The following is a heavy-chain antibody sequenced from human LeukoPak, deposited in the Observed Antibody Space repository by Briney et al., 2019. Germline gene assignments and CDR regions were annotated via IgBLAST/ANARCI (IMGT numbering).Heavy chain of an antibody. J-gene: IGHJ3*02. Sequence: PSETLSLTCTVSGDSINNNNYYWGWIRQPAGKGLEWIGRIYTSGSTNYNPSLKSRVTISVDTSKNQFSLKLSSVTAADTAVYYCARDRHWGPIYRDDAFDIWGQGTMVTVSS. D-gene: IGHD7-27*01. CDR2: IYTSGST. CDR1: GDSINNNNYY. CDR3: ARDRHWGPIYRDDAFDI. V-gene: IGHV4-61*02.